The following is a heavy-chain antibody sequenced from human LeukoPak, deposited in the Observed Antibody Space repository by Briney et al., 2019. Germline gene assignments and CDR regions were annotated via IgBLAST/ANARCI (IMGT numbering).Heavy chain of an antibody. Sequence: SETLSLTCTVSGYSISGGFYWDWIRQPPGKGLEWIGSIYHSGTSYYNPSLKSRVTISVDTSKNHFSLNLSSVTAADTAVYYCARTLYYYDSSGYPEPNWFDPWGQGTLVTVSS. CDR2: IYHSGTS. D-gene: IGHD3-22*01. V-gene: IGHV4-38-2*02. CDR1: GYSISGGFY. CDR3: ARTLYYYDSSGYPEPNWFDP. J-gene: IGHJ5*02.